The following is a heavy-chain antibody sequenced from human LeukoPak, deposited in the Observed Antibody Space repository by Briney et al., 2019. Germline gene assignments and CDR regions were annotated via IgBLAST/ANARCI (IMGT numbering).Heavy chain of an antibody. CDR3: ARDPDPYCSSTSCLSDAFDI. V-gene: IGHV3-30-3*01. D-gene: IGHD2-2*01. CDR2: ISYDGSNK. Sequence: PGGSLRLSCAASGFTFSSYAMHWVRQAPGKGLEWVAVISYDGSNKYYADSVKGRFTISRDNSKNTLYLQMNSLRAEDTAVYYCARDPDPYCSSTSCLSDAFDIWGQGTMVTVSS. CDR1: GFTFSSYA. J-gene: IGHJ3*02.